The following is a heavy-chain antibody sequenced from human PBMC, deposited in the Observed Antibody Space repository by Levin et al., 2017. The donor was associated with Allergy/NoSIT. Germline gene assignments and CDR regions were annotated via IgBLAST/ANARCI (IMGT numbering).Heavy chain of an antibody. D-gene: IGHD3-10*01. J-gene: IGHJ3*02. CDR2: VDPEDGET. CDR1: GYSFTDYY. CDR3: ATEGPMVRGDPDAFDI. V-gene: IGHV1-69-2*01. Sequence: KISCKVSGYSFTDYYMHWVQQAPGKGLEWMGLVDPEDGETIYAEKFQGRVTITADTSTDTAYMELSSLRSEDTAVYYCATEGPMVRGDPDAFDIWGQGTMVTVSS.